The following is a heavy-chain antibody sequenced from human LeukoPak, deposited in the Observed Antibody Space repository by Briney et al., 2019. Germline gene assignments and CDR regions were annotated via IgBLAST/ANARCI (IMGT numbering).Heavy chain of an antibody. J-gene: IGHJ4*02. CDR1: GFTFSIYW. V-gene: IGHV3-7*01. Sequence: PGGSLRLFCTASGFTFSIYWMSWVRQAPGKGLEWVASIKEDGSEEHYVDSVKGRFTISRDNARNSVHVQMNSLRAEDTAVYFCARVRPGHYFDYWGQGALVTVSS. D-gene: IGHD6-6*01. CDR3: ARVRPGHYFDY. CDR2: IKEDGSEE.